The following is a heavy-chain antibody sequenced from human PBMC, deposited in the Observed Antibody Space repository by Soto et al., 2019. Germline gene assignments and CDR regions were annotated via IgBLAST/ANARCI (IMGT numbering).Heavy chain of an antibody. J-gene: IGHJ4*02. D-gene: IGHD3-9*01. CDR3: ARDVILTGYYSVAY. CDR2: ISSSSSTI. Sequence: GGSLRLSCAASGFTFSSYSMNWVRQAPGKGLEWVSYISSSSSTIYYADSVKGRFTISRDNAKNSLYLQMNSLRDEDTAVYYCARDVILTGYYSVAYWGQGTLVTVSS. CDR1: GFTFSSYS. V-gene: IGHV3-48*02.